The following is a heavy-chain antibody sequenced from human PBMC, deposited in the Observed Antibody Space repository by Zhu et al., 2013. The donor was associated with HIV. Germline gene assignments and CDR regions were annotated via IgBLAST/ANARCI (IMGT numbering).Heavy chain of an antibody. CDR2: INPSGGST. D-gene: IGHD6-19*01. V-gene: IGHV1-46*01. Sequence: QVQLVQSGAEVKKPGASVKVSCKASGYTFTSYYMHWVRQAPGQGLEWMGIINPSGGSTSYAQKFQGRVTMTRDTSTSTVYMELSSLRSEDTAVYYCARGNSGWPGTISDAFDSLGPRDNGHRLF. J-gene: IGHJ3*01. CDR1: GYTFTSYY. CDR3: ARGNSGWPGTISDAFDS.